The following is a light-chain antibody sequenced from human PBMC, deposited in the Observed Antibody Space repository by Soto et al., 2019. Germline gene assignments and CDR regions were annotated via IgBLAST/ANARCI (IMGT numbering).Light chain of an antibody. CDR1: QSISSF. CDR3: QKSYCAPCT. V-gene: IGKV1-39*01. Sequence: DLQMTQSPSSLSASVGDRVTITCRASQSISSFLNWYQRTPGKAPKLLIYATSSLQSGVPSRFSGSRSGTDFTLTISSLQPEDFATYYCQKSYCAPCTFGQGTKVEIK. J-gene: IGKJ1*01. CDR2: ATS.